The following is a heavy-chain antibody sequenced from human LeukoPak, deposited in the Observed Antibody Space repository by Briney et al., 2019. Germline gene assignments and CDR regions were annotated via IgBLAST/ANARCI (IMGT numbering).Heavy chain of an antibody. CDR3: VKGFPHYYDSSGFGAFDV. CDR1: GFTFSFYA. J-gene: IGHJ3*01. CDR2: ISSNGGNT. D-gene: IGHD3-22*01. Sequence: GGSLRLSCSASGFTFSFYAMGWGRQAPGKGLEYVSAISSNGGNTYYADSVKGRFTISRDNSKNTLYLQMNSLRAYDTAVCYCVKGFPHYYDSSGFGAFDVWGQGTIVTVSS. V-gene: IGHV3-64D*09.